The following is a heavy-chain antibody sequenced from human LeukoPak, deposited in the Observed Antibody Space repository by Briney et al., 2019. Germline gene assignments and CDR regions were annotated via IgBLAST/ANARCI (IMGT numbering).Heavy chain of an antibody. CDR3: ARGYSYGYSFDYGMDV. Sequence: ASVKVSCKASRGTFSSYAISWVRQAPGQGLEWMGRIIPILGIANYAQKFQGRVTITADKSTSTAYMELSSLRSEDTAVYYCARGYSYGYSFDYGMDVWGQGTTVTVSS. CDR2: IIPILGIA. V-gene: IGHV1-69*04. CDR1: RGTFSSYA. J-gene: IGHJ6*02. D-gene: IGHD5-18*01.